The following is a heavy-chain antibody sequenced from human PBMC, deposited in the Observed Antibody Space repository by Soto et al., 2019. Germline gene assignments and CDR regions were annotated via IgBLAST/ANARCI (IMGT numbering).Heavy chain of an antibody. J-gene: IGHJ4*02. Sequence: SETLSLTCAVSGYSISSSNWWGWIRQPPGKGLEWIGYIYYSGTTYYNPSLKSRVTMSVNTSKNKFSLKLTSVKAVDTAVYYCARREIQGPIDYWGQGTLVTVS. D-gene: IGHD1-26*01. CDR3: ARREIQGPIDY. CDR1: GYSISSSNW. V-gene: IGHV4-28*01. CDR2: IYYSGTT.